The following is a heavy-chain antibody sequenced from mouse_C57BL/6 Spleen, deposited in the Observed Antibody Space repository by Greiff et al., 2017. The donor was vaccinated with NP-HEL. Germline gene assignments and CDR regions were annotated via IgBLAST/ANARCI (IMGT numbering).Heavy chain of an antibody. V-gene: IGHV1-80*01. J-gene: IGHJ2*01. D-gene: IGHD2-1*01. CDR3: ARGGGNYYFDY. CDR2: IYPGDGDT. CDR1: GYAFSSYW. Sequence: QVQLKQSGAELVKPGASVKISCKASGYAFSSYWMNWVKQRPGKGLEWIGQIYPGDGDTNYNGKFKGKATLTADKSSSTAYMQLSSLTSEDSAVYFCARGGGNYYFDYWGQGTTLTVSS.